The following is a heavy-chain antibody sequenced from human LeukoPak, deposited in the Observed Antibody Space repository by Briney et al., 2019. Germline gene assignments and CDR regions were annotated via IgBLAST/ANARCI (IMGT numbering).Heavy chain of an antibody. CDR2: IRNKAYGRTA. D-gene: IGHD3-10*01. CDR1: GFTFSSYS. J-gene: IGHJ4*02. Sequence: GGSLRLSCAASGFTFSSYSVNWVRQAPGKGLEWVGFIRNKAYGRTAEYDACVRGRFTVSRDDSKIIAYLQMSSLKTEDTAVYYCARFHYYPLRCYFWGQGTLVT. V-gene: IGHV3-49*04. CDR3: ARFHYYPLRCYF.